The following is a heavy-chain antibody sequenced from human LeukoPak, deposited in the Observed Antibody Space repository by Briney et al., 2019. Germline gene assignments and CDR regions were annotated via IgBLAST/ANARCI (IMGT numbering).Heavy chain of an antibody. CDR1: GYTFTDYY. CDR2: IFPSGSNT. J-gene: IGHJ4*02. D-gene: IGHD6-13*01. CDR3: ARFAAGRDLDF. Sequence: GASVKVSCKTSGYTFTDYYIHWVRQAPGQGLAWMGIIFPSGSNTNYAQRFQGRITMTRDTSTTTVFMELTGLTSEDTAVYFCARFAAGRDLDFWGQGTLVTVSS. V-gene: IGHV1-46*01.